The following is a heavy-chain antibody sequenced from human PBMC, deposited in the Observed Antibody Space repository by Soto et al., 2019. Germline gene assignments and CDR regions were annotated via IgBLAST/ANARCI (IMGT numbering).Heavy chain of an antibody. CDR2: IYPGDSGT. CDR3: ARAPPGRDGYNRFDF. D-gene: IGHD5-12*01. J-gene: IGHJ4*02. V-gene: IGHV5-51*01. Sequence: PGESLKISCKTSGYTFSDYWIAWVRQMPGKGLEWMGIIYPGDSGTRYSPSFPGQVTISADKSISIAYLQWSSLKASDSAIYYCARAPPGRDGYNRFDFWGQGTLVTVSS. CDR1: GYTFSDYW.